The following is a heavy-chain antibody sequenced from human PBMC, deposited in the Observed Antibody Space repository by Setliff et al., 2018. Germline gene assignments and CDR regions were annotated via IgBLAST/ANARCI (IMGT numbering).Heavy chain of an antibody. CDR2: IIPIFGTA. V-gene: IGHV1-69*13. D-gene: IGHD3-3*01. CDR1: GGTFSSYA. Sequence: ASVKVSCKAPGGTFSSYAISWVRQAPGQGLEWMGGIIPIFGTANYAQKFQGRVTITADESTSTAYMELSSLRSEDTAVYYCASSRDYNFWSGYYSPLGYWGQGTLVTVSS. J-gene: IGHJ4*02. CDR3: ASSRDYNFWSGYYSPLGY.